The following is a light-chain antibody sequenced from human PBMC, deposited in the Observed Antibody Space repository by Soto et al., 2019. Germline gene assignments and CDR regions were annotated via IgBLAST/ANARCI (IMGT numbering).Light chain of an antibody. CDR3: SSYTSSNTLI. Sequence: QSVLTQPASVSGSPGQSITISCTGTSSDFGGYNYVSWFQQSPGKAPKVMIYEVTNRPSGVSNRFSGSKSGNTASLTISGLQAEDEADYYCSSYTSSNTLIFGGGTKLTVL. CDR2: EVT. V-gene: IGLV2-14*01. CDR1: SSDFGGYNY. J-gene: IGLJ2*01.